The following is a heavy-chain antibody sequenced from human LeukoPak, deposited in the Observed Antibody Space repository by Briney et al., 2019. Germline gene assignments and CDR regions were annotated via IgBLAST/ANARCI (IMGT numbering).Heavy chain of an antibody. V-gene: IGHV3-23*01. CDR2: ISGSASGGT. CDR1: GFSCSTND. CDR3: AKVKTHWYFDN. J-gene: IGHJ4*02. D-gene: IGHD1-1*01. Sequence: GGSLRLSCAASGFSCSTNDMSWVRQAPGKGLEWVSAISGSASGGTTYEDSVKGRFTISRDNSKGTMYLQMNSLRAEDTAVYYCAKVKTHWYFDNWGRGTLVTASS.